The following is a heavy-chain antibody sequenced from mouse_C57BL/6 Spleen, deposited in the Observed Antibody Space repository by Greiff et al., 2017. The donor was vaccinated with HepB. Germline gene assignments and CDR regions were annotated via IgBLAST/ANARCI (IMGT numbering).Heavy chain of an antibody. V-gene: IGHV1-59*01. CDR2: IDPSDSYT. CDR1: GYTFTSYW. D-gene: IGHD2-2*01. J-gene: IGHJ3*01. CDR3: AKGDDYYGYVGAY. Sequence: QVQLQQPGAELVRPGTSVKLSCKASGYTFTSYWMHWVKQRPGQGLEWIGVIDPSDSYTNYNQKFKGKATLTVDTSSSTAYMQLSSLTSEDSAVYYCAKGDDYYGYVGAYWGQGTLVTVSA.